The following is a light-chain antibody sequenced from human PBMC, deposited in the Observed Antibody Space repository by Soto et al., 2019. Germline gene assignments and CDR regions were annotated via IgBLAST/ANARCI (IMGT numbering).Light chain of an antibody. CDR1: QSISNY. Sequence: DIQMTQSPSSLSASVGDRVTITCRASQSISNYLNWYQQKPGKAPKLLIYTASSLQSGVPSRFSGSGSGTDFTLPISSLQPEDFATYFCQQSSRTPWTFGQGTKVEIK. CDR2: TAS. V-gene: IGKV1-39*01. CDR3: QQSSRTPWT. J-gene: IGKJ1*01.